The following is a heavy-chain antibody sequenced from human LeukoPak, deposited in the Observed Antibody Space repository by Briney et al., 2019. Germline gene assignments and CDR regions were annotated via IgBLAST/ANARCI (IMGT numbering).Heavy chain of an antibody. Sequence: GGSLRLSCAASGFTFSSYAMHWVRQAPGKGLEWVAVISYDGSNKYYADSVKGRFTISRDNSKNTLYLQMNSLRAEDTAVYYCARVLLYGSGGAFDYWGQGTLVTVSS. CDR2: ISYDGSNK. CDR3: ARVLLYGSGGAFDY. J-gene: IGHJ4*02. V-gene: IGHV3-30*01. CDR1: GFTFSSYA. D-gene: IGHD3-10*01.